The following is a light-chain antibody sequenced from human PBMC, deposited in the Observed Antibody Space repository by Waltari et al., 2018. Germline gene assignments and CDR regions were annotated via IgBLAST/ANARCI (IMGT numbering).Light chain of an antibody. V-gene: IGLV2-14*03. J-gene: IGLJ3*02. CDR1: SRAGGGSYY. CDR3: SSFTSSGAVM. Sequence: QSALTQPASVSGSPGQSITITRPGTSRAGGGSYYVSWYHPQPGHAPKVIIYDVSNRPSGVSNRFSGSKSGNTASLTISGLQAEDEADYYCSSFTSSGAVMFGGGTKLTVL. CDR2: DVS.